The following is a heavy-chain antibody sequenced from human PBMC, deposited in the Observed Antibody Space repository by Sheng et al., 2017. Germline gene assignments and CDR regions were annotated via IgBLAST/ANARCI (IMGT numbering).Heavy chain of an antibody. CDR2: ISNDGTYK. Sequence: QVQLVESGGGVVQPGRSLRLSCVVSEFTFSGSAMHWVRQAPGKGLDWVAVISNDGTYKYYTDSVKGRFTISRDNSKNSLYLQMNSLRAEDTAVYYCARANSGSSTHFDSWGQGTLVTVSS. V-gene: IGHV3-30*04. CDR1: EFTFSGSA. D-gene: IGHD3-10*01. CDR3: ARANSGSSTHFDS. J-gene: IGHJ4*02.